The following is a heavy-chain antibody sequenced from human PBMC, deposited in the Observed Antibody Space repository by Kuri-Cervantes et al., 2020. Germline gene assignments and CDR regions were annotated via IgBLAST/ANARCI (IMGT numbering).Heavy chain of an antibody. CDR1: GYTFTSYY. CDR2: INPNSGGT. CDR3: ARRYYYDSSGYYGGYYYFYMDV. D-gene: IGHD3-22*01. J-gene: IGHJ6*03. Sequence: ASVKVSCKASGYTFTSYYMHWVRQAPGRGLEWMGWINPNSGGTKYAQKFQGRVTMTRNTSISTAYMELSRLRSDDTAVYYCARRYYYDSSGYYGGYYYFYMDVWGKGTTVTVSS. V-gene: IGHV1-2*02.